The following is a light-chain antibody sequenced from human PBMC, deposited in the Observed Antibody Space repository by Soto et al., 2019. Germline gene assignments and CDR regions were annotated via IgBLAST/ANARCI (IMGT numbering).Light chain of an antibody. CDR3: QPSSNWLT. V-gene: IGKV3D-11*01. J-gene: IGKJ4*01. CDR2: DAS. CDR1: QGVSSY. Sequence: EIVLTQSPATLYLSPGERATLSCRASQGVSSYLARYQQKPGQAPRLLIYDASNMATGIPARFSGSGPGTDFTLTIGSLEAEDFAVYYWQPSSNWLTCGGGTKVEIK.